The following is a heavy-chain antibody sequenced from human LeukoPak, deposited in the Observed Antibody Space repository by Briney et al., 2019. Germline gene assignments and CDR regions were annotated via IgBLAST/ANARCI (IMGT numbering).Heavy chain of an antibody. CDR1: GYTFTGYY. V-gene: IGHV1-2*02. CDR2: INPNSGGT. Sequence: ASVKVSCKASGYTFTGYYMHWVRQAPGQGLEWMGWINPNSGGTNYAQKFQGRVTMTRATSISTAYMELRRLRSDDAAVYVCSRDLKGSAVVAARPGNWFDPWGQGTLVTVSS. J-gene: IGHJ5*02. D-gene: IGHD6-6*01. CDR3: SRDLKGSAVVAARPGNWFDP.